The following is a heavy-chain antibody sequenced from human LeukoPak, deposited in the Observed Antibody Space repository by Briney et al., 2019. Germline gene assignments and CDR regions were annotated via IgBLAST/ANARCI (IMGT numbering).Heavy chain of an antibody. D-gene: IGHD3-16*02. V-gene: IGHV1-2*02. CDR1: GYTFTGYY. J-gene: IGHJ4*02. CDR2: INPNSGGT. CDR3: ARDLPDDYVWGSYRGYFDY. Sequence: ASVKVSCKASGYTFTGYYMHWVRQAPGQGLEWMGWINPNSGGTNYAQKFQGRVTMTRDTSISTAYMELSRLRSVDTAVYYCARDLPDDYVWGSYRGYFDYWGQGTLVTVSS.